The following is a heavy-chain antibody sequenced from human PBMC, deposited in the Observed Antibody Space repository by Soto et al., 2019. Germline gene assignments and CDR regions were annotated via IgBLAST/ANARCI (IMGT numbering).Heavy chain of an antibody. CDR2: INAGNGNT. V-gene: IGHV1-3*01. CDR1: GYTFTSYA. Sequence: ASVKVSCKASGYTFTSYAMHWVRQAPGQRLEWMGWINAGNGNTKYSQKFQGRVTITRDTSASTAYMELSSLRSEDTAVYYCARGPIDSSGYPGYYGMDVWGQGTTVTVSS. CDR3: ARGPIDSSGYPGYYGMDV. D-gene: IGHD3-22*01. J-gene: IGHJ6*02.